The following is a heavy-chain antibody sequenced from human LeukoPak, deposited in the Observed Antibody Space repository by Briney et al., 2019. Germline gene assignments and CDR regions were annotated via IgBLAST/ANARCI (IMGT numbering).Heavy chain of an antibody. CDR3: ARHLLFLGYCSDGSCLGGVDV. CDR1: GGSISSYY. V-gene: IGHV4-59*08. D-gene: IGHD2-15*01. Sequence: SETLSLTCTVSGGSISSYYWSWVRQPPGKGLEWIGYIYYSGSTNYNPSLKSRVTISIDTSKNQFSLKLSSVTAADTAVYYCARHLLFLGYCSDGSCLGGVDVWGQGTTVTVSS. J-gene: IGHJ6*02. CDR2: IYYSGST.